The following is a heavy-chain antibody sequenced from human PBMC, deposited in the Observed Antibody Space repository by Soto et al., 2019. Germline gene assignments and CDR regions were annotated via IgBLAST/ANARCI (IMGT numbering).Heavy chain of an antibody. CDR3: ARAQSGYCTNGVCQNWFDP. D-gene: IGHD2-8*01. CDR1: GGSFSGYY. CDR2: INHSGST. V-gene: IGHV4-34*01. J-gene: IGHJ5*02. Sequence: TLSLTCAVYGGSFSGYYWSWIRQPPGKGLEWIGEINHSGSTNYNPSLKSRVTISVDTSKNQFSLKLSSVTAADTAVYYCARAQSGYCTNGVCQNWFDPWGQGTLVTVSS.